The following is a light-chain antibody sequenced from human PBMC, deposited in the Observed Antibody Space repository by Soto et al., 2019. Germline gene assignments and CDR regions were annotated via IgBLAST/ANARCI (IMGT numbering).Light chain of an antibody. CDR1: SSKIGAGYD. CDR2: GNS. CDR3: QSYDSSLSVWV. J-gene: IGLJ3*02. V-gene: IGLV1-40*01. Sequence: QSVLTQPPSVSGAAGQRVTISCTGSSSKIGAGYDVHWYQQLPGTAPKLLIYGNSNRPSGVPDRFSGSKSGTSASLAITGLQAEDEADYYCQSYDSSLSVWVFGGGTKLTVL.